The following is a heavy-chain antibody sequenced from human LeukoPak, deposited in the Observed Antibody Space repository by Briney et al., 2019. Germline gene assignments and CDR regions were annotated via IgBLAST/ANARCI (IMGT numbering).Heavy chain of an antibody. CDR1: GGSISSYY. Sequence: SETLSLTCTVSGGSISSYYWSWIRQPPGKGLEWIGYIYYSGGTNYNPSLKSRVTISVDTSKNQFSLKLSSVTAADTAVYYCARVVGDIVVVPAAHDNWFDPWGQGTLVTVSS. CDR2: IYYSGGT. D-gene: IGHD2-2*01. V-gene: IGHV4-59*01. CDR3: ARVVGDIVVVPAAHDNWFDP. J-gene: IGHJ5*02.